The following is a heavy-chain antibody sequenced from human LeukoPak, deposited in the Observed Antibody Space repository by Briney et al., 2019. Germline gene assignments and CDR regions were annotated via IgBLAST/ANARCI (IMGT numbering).Heavy chain of an antibody. CDR3: AREVHGDYDI. V-gene: IGHV3-11*05. CDR1: GFTFSDYY. CDR2: ISSGSRYT. Sequence: GGSLRLSCAASGFTFSDYYMGWIRQAPGKGLECVSYISSGSRYTDYAASVKGRFTISRDNAKNSLYLQMNSLRAEDTAVYYCAREVHGDYDIWGQGTRVTVSS. D-gene: IGHD4-17*01. J-gene: IGHJ3*02.